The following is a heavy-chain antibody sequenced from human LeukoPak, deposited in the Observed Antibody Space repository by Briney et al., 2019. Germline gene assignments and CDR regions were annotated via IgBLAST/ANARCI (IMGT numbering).Heavy chain of an antibody. D-gene: IGHD1-14*01. V-gene: IGHV4-39*01. CDR3: AGHRSAGISHAFDY. J-gene: IGHJ4*02. Sequence: SETLSLTCTVTGGSISSSDYWWNWLRQPPAKGLEWIGNIYYSGSTYYSPSLKTRVTMSIDTSTNQFSLSLTSVTAADTAVYYCAGHRSAGISHAFDYWGQGILVTVSS. CDR1: GGSISSSDYW. CDR2: IYYSGST.